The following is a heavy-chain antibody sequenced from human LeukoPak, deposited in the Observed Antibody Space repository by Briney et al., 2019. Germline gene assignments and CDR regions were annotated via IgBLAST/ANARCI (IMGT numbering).Heavy chain of an antibody. CDR2: ISGRGDST. J-gene: IGHJ4*02. Sequence: GGSLRLSCAASGFTSSSYPMSWVRQAPGKGLEWVSAISGRGDSTYYADSVKGRFTISRDNSKNTLYLQMNSLRAEDTAVYYCATLTVDTATFDYWGQGTLVTVSS. CDR3: ATLTVDTATFDY. CDR1: GFTSSSYP. V-gene: IGHV3-23*01. D-gene: IGHD5-18*01.